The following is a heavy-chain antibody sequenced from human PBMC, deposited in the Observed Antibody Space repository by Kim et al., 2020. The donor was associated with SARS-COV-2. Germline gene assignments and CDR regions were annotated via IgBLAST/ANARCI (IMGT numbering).Heavy chain of an antibody. J-gene: IGHJ6*02. CDR3: ARALQRATWSGTRLAYYYYGMDV. V-gene: IGHV1-8*01. D-gene: IGHD3-10*01. CDR2: MNPNSGNT. CDR1: GYTFTSYD. Sequence: ASVKVSCKASGYTFTSYDINWVRQATGQGLEWMGWMNPNSGNTGYAQKFQGRVTMTRNTSISTAYMELSSLRSEDTAVYYCARALQRATWSGTRLAYYYYGMDVWGQGTTVTVSS.